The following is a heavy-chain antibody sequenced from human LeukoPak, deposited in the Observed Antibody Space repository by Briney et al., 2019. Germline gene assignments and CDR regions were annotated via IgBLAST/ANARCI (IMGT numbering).Heavy chain of an antibody. J-gene: IGHJ3*02. CDR2: IFPRDSDP. CDR3: ARPSDLEMAHINAFDI. CDR1: GYTFTDYW. V-gene: IGHV5-51*01. D-gene: IGHD5-24*01. Sequence: GESLKISCKGSGYTFTDYWIGWVRQMPGKGLEWMGIIFPRDSDPKYSPSFQGQVTISADKSVSTAYLQWSSLKASDTAMYYCARPSDLEMAHINAFDIWGQGTMVTVSS.